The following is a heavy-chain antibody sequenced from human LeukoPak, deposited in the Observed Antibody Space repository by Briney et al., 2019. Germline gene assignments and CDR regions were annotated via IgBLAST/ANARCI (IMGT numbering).Heavy chain of an antibody. V-gene: IGHV1-46*01. CDR2: INPNGGDT. CDR1: GFTFTGYY. Sequence: ASVKVSCKASGFTFTGYYIHWVRQVPGQGLEWMGIINPNGGDTSHTQKFQGRLTLTWDTPTSTVYMELSSLRSEDTAVCYCAIQAFDYWGQGTLVTVSS. CDR3: AIQAFDY. J-gene: IGHJ4*02.